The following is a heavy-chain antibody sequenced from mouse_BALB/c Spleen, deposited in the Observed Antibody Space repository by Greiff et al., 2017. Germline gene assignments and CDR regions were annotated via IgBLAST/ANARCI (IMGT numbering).Heavy chain of an antibody. J-gene: IGHJ3*01. CDR3: ARDVGYCENIFAY. D-gene: IGHD2-3*01. CDR1: GFTFSSYG. Sequence: EVQVVESGGGLVQPGGSLKLSCAASGFTFSSYGMSWVRQTPDKRLELVATINSNGGSTYYPDSVKGRFTISRDNAKNTLYLQMSSLKSEDTAMYYCARDVGYCENIFAYWGQGTLVTVSA. CDR2: INSNGGST. V-gene: IGHV5-6-3*01.